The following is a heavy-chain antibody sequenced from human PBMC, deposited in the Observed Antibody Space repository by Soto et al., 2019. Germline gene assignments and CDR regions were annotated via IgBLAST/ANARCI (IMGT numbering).Heavy chain of an antibody. Sequence: SETLSLTCTVSGVSFSGYYWSLIRQPPGKGLEWIGEINHSGSTNYNPSLKSRVTISVDTSKNQFSLKLSSVTAADTAVYYCARRHQKNYDILTGYYKPSRYFDYWGQGTLVTVSS. CDR2: INHSGST. CDR3: ARRHQKNYDILTGYYKPSRYFDY. J-gene: IGHJ4*02. D-gene: IGHD3-9*01. CDR1: GVSFSGYY. V-gene: IGHV4-34*01.